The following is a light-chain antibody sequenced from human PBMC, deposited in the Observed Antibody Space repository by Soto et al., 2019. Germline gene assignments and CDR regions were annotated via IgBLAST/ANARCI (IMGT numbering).Light chain of an antibody. J-gene: IGKJ5*01. CDR2: DAS. CDR3: QQRSNWPLT. V-gene: IGKV3-11*01. CDR1: QSVTSY. Sequence: EIVLTQSPATLSLSPGERATLSCRASQSVTSYLAWYQQRPGQAPRLLIYDASRRATGIPARFSGSGSGADFTLTISTLEPEDFEVYYCQQRSNWPLTFGQGTRLEIK.